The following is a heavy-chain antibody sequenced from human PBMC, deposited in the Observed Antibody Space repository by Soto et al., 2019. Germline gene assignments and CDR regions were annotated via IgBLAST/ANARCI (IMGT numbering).Heavy chain of an antibody. CDR1: GGSISSYY. D-gene: IGHD3-9*01. CDR2: IYYSGST. CDR3: ARARYYDILTPPTGFDY. Sequence: SETLSLTCTVSGGSISSYYWSWIRQPPGKGLEWIGYIYYSGSTNYDPSLKSRVTISVDTSKNQFSLKLSSVTAADTAVYYCARARYYDILTPPTGFDYWGQGTLVTVSS. J-gene: IGHJ4*02. V-gene: IGHV4-59*01.